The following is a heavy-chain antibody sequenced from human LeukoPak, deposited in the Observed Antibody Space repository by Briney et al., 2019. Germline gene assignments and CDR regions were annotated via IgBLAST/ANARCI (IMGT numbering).Heavy chain of an antibody. J-gene: IGHJ4*02. Sequence: GSLRLSCAASGFTFSSYAMSWVRQAPGKGLQWIGSMFHSGSTYYNPSLQSRVTISMDRSNNQFSLKLASVTAADTAVYYCARMGMITRVRGNMEFDYWGQGTLVTVSS. CDR1: GFTFSSYA. D-gene: IGHD3-10*01. CDR3: ARMGMITRVRGNMEFDY. CDR2: MFHSGST. V-gene: IGHV4-38-2*01.